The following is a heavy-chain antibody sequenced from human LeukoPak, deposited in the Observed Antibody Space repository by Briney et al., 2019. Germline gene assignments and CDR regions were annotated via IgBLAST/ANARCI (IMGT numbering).Heavy chain of an antibody. V-gene: IGHV5-51*01. J-gene: IGHJ4*02. CDR2: IYPGDSDT. CDR1: GYSFTSYW. CDR3: ARLYYDYVWGSYRYPYYFDY. Sequence: GESLKISCKGSGYSFTSYWIGWVRQMPGKGLEWMGIIYPGDSDTRYSPSFQGQVTISADKSISTAYLQWSSLKASDTAMYYCARLYYDYVWGSYRYPYYFDYWGQGTLVTVSS. D-gene: IGHD3-16*02.